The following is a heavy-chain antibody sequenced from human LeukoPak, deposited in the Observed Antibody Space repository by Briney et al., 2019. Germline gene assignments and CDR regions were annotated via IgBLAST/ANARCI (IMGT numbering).Heavy chain of an antibody. J-gene: IGHJ4*02. CDR3: ARTLAGTGNFFDY. CDR2: IYSGGNT. V-gene: IGHV3-53*01. Sequence: GGSLRLSCAASGLTVSSNYMNWVRQAPGKGLEWVSIIYSGGNTYYADSVKGRFTISRDNSKNTLYLQMSSLRAEDTAVYYCARTLAGTGNFFDYWGQGTLVTVSS. CDR1: GLTVSSNY. D-gene: IGHD6-19*01.